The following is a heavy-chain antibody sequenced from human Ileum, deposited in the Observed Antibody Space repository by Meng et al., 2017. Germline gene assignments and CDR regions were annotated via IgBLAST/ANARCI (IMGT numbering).Heavy chain of an antibody. CDR3: ARTRYYDSSGYYEFGY. CDR2: TFHSGTT. D-gene: IGHD3-22*01. J-gene: IGHJ4*02. V-gene: IGHV4-38-2*01. Sequence: SETLSLTCAVSGYSISSGYYWGWIRQSPGKGLEWIASTFHSGTTYYNPSLKSRVTISVDTSKNQFSLKLTSVTAADTAMYYCARTRYYDSSGYYEFGYWGQGTRVTVSS. CDR1: GYSISSGYY.